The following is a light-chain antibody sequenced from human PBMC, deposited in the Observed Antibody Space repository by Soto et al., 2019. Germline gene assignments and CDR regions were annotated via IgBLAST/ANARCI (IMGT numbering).Light chain of an antibody. V-gene: IGLV1-40*01. Sequence: QSVLTQPPSVSVAPGQRVTISCTGSSSNIGAGFDVHWYQQVPGTAPKLLIYDNINRPSGVPDRFSASKSGTSASLAITGLRAEDAADYSCQSYDSSLGVVVFGGGTKLTVL. CDR2: DNI. J-gene: IGLJ2*01. CDR1: SSNIGAGFD. CDR3: QSYDSSLGVVV.